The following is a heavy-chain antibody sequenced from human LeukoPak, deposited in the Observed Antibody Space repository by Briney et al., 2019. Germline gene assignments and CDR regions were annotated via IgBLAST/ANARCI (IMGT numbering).Heavy chain of an antibody. CDR3: AKFSPGY. CDR1: GFIFSTYW. D-gene: IGHD1-14*01. Sequence: PGGSLRLSCTGSGFIFSTYWMHWARQAPGKGLEWVAFIRYDGTNKYYADSVKGRFTISRDNSQNTLYLQMNSLRAEDTAVYYCAKFSPGYWGQGTLVTVSS. J-gene: IGHJ4*02. V-gene: IGHV3-30*02. CDR2: IRYDGTNK.